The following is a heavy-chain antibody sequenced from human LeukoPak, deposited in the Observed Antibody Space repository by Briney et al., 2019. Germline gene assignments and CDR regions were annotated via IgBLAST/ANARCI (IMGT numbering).Heavy chain of an antibody. V-gene: IGHV3-21*01. J-gene: IGHJ4*02. CDR1: GLTFSSYS. CDR3: ARGYSSTWATGY. Sequence: GGSLRLSCAASGLTFSSYSMTWVRQAPGKGLQWVSSISSGGNYIYYADSLKGRFTISRDNVKNSLYLQMNSLRVEDTAVYYCARGYSSTWATGYWGQGTQVTVSS. CDR2: ISSGGNYI. D-gene: IGHD6-13*01.